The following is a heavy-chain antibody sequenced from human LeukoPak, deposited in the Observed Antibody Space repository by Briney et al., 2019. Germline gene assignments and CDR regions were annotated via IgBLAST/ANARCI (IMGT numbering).Heavy chain of an antibody. CDR1: GYTFTSYG. D-gene: IGHD2-21*01. CDR2: ISAYNGNT. V-gene: IGHV1-18*01. J-gene: IGHJ4*02. Sequence: ASVKVSCKASGYTFTSYGISWVRQAPGQGLEWMGWISAYNGNTNYAQKLQGRVTMTTDTSTSTAHMELRSLRSDDTAVYYCATDILSLDYWGQGTLVTVSS. CDR3: ATDILSLDY.